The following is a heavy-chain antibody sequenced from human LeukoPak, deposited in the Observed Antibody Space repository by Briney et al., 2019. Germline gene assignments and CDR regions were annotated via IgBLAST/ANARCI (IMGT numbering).Heavy chain of an antibody. D-gene: IGHD3-10*01. V-gene: IGHV1-69*01. CDR1: GGTFSSYA. J-gene: IGHJ6*04. Sequence: SVKVSCKASGGTFSSYAISWVRQAPGQGLEWMGGIIPIFGTANYAQKFQGRVTITADESTSTAYMELSSLRSEDTAVYYCARGSGRYGSGSYYNVYYGMDVWGKGTTVTVSS. CDR2: IIPIFGTA. CDR3: ARGSGRYGSGSYYNVYYGMDV.